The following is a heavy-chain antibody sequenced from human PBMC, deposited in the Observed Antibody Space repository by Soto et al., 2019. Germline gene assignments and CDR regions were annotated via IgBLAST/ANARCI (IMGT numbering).Heavy chain of an antibody. CDR3: ARGFRTSLRGYYYGMDV. V-gene: IGHV4-34*01. CDR2: INHSGST. CDR1: GGSFSGYY. J-gene: IGHJ6*02. Sequence: PSETLSLTCAVYGGSFSGYYWSWIRQPPGEGLEWIGEINHSGSTNYNPSLKSRVTISVDTSKNQFSLKLSSVTAADTAVYYCARGFRTSLRGYYYGMDVWGQGTTVTVSS. D-gene: IGHD1-1*01.